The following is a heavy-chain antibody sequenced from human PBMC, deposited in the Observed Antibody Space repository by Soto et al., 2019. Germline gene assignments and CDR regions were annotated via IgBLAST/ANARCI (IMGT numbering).Heavy chain of an antibody. D-gene: IGHD3-10*01. CDR2: IFPRDSDT. CDR1: GYSFSNYW. J-gene: IGHJ6*02. CDR3: ARIMVRGVITYSRDYHGMDV. Sequence: GESLKISCSGSGYSFSNYWIGWVRQMPGKGLEWMGIIFPRDSDTRYSPSFQGQVTISADKSISTAYLQWSSLKASDTAMYYCARIMVRGVITYSRDYHGMDVWGQGTTVTVSS. V-gene: IGHV5-51*01.